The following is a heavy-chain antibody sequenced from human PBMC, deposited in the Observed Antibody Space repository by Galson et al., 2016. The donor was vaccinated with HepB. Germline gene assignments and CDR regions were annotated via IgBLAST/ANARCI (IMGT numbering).Heavy chain of an antibody. J-gene: IGHJ4*02. Sequence: SLRLSCAASGFIFSSSVMGWVRQAPGKGLEWVSVTSNLVGSTYYADSVKGRFTISRDNSKNTVYLQMNNQRAEDTAVYYCAKASGYNNAWFTYWGQGALVTVSS. CDR2: TSNLVGST. CDR1: GFIFSSSV. CDR3: AKASGYNNAWFTY. V-gene: IGHV3-23*01. D-gene: IGHD1-14*01.